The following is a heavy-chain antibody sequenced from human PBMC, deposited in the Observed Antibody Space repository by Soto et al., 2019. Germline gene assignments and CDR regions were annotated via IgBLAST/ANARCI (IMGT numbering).Heavy chain of an antibody. CDR3: AKNQGVELVPLATVDWFDP. CDR2: ISGSGFKK. V-gene: IGHV3-23*01. CDR1: GFSFENFG. Sequence: GGSLRLSCAASGFSFENFGMSWVRQAPGKGLEWISSISGSGFKKYYADSVKGRFTISRDNSKSTVYLELNNLSAEDTAVYHCAKNQGVELVPLATVDWFDPWGPGSVVTVSS. J-gene: IGHJ5*02. D-gene: IGHD1-26*01.